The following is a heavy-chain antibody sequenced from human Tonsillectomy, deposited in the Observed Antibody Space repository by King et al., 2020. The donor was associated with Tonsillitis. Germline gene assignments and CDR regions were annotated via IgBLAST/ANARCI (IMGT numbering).Heavy chain of an antibody. Sequence: QLQESGPGLVKPSQTLSLTCTVSGGSISSGGYYWSWIRQHPGKGLEWIGYIYYSGSTYYNPSLKSRVTISVDTSKNQFSLKLSSVTAAVTAVYYCARVPVAGIGFGAFDIWGQGTMVTVSS. D-gene: IGHD6-19*01. CDR3: ARVPVAGIGFGAFDI. J-gene: IGHJ3*02. CDR2: IYYSGST. CDR1: GGSISSGGYY. V-gene: IGHV4-31*03.